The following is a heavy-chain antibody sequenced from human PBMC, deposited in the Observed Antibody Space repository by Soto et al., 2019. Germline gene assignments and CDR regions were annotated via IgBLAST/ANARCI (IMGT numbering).Heavy chain of an antibody. CDR1: GGSFSGYY. Sequence: SETLSLTCAVYGGSFSGYYWSWIRQPPGKGLEWIGEINHSGSTNYNPSLKSRVTISVDTSKNQFSLKLSSVTAADTAVYYCARDNIAARPVGYHYYYGMDVWGQGTTVTVSS. CDR2: INHSGST. D-gene: IGHD6-6*01. J-gene: IGHJ6*02. CDR3: ARDNIAARPVGYHYYYGMDV. V-gene: IGHV4-34*01.